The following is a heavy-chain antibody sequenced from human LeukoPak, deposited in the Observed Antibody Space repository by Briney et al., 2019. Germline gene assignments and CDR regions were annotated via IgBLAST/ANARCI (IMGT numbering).Heavy chain of an antibody. Sequence: GASVKVSCKASGYTFTSYGISWVRQAPGQGLEWMGWISAYNGNTNYAQKLQGRVTMTTDTSTSTAYMELRSLRSDDTAVYYCARSIAAAGTVGFDYWGQGTLVTVSS. V-gene: IGHV1-18*01. CDR2: ISAYNGNT. CDR1: GYTFTSYG. CDR3: ARSIAAAGTVGFDY. D-gene: IGHD6-13*01. J-gene: IGHJ4*02.